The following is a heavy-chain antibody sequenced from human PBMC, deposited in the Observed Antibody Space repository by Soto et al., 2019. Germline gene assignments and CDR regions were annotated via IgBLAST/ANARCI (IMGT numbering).Heavy chain of an antibody. CDR2: IYYSGST. V-gene: IGHV4-39*01. CDR1: GGSISSSSYY. J-gene: IGHJ5*02. Sequence: PSETLSLTCTVSGGSISSSSYYWGWIRQPPGKGLEWIGSIYYSGSTYYNPSLKSRVTTSVDTSKNQFSLKLSSVTAADTAVYYCARGVDYDFWSGYYKAVNWFDPWGQGTLVTVSS. D-gene: IGHD3-3*01. CDR3: ARGVDYDFWSGYYKAVNWFDP.